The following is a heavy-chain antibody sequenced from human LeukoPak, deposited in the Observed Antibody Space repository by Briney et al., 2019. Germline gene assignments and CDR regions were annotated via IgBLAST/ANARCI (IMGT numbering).Heavy chain of an antibody. J-gene: IGHJ4*02. Sequence: PGGSLRLSCAASGFTFSSYAMSWVRQAPGKGLEWVSAISGSGGSTYYADSVKGRFTISRDNSKNTLYLQMNSLRAEDTAVYYCAKEALYYDILTGYLYAHFDYWGQGTLVTVSS. D-gene: IGHD3-9*01. CDR1: GFTFSSYA. CDR3: AKEALYYDILTGYLYAHFDY. V-gene: IGHV3-23*01. CDR2: ISGSGGST.